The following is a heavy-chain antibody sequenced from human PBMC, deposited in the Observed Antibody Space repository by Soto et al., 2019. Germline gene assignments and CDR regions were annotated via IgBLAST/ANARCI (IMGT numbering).Heavy chain of an antibody. V-gene: IGHV1-3*01. CDR1: GYTFTSYA. CDR2: INAGNGNT. J-gene: IGHJ4*02. CDR3: ARSIVVVTAADY. D-gene: IGHD2-21*02. Sequence: EASVKVSCKASGYTFTSYARHWVRRAPGQRLEWMGWINAGNGNTKYSQKFQGRVTITRDTSASIAYMELSSLRSEDTAVYYCARSIVVVTAADYWGQGTQVTVSS.